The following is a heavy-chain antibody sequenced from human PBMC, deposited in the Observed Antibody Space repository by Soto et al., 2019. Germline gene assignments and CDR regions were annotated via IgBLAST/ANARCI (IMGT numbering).Heavy chain of an antibody. CDR2: IYPGDSDT. CDR1: GYSFTSYW. J-gene: IGHJ6*02. Sequence: PGESLKISCRGSGYSFTSYWIGWVRQMPGKGLEWMGIIYPGDSDTRYSSSFQGQVTISADKSISTAYLQWSSLKASDTAMYYCARTSAAGKYYYGMDVWGQRTTVIVSS. V-gene: IGHV5-51*01. D-gene: IGHD6-13*01. CDR3: ARTSAAGKYYYGMDV.